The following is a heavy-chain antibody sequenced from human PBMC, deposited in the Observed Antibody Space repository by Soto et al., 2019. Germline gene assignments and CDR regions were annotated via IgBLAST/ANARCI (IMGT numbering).Heavy chain of an antibody. Sequence: EVQLVESGGDLVQRGGSLRLSCAASGFPFSSYWMHWVRHTPGKGLDWVARISGDGVTTYYADSVTGRFTVSRDNAKNTLSLQISGPRAEDTAVYYCAREYYGLLTGYYTDYWGQGTLVSVSS. J-gene: IGHJ4*02. V-gene: IGHV3-74*01. D-gene: IGHD3-9*01. CDR2: ISGDGVTT. CDR3: AREYYGLLTGYYTDY. CDR1: GFPFSSYW.